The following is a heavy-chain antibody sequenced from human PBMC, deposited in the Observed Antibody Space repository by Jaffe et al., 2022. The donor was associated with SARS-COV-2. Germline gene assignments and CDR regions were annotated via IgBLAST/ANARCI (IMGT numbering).Heavy chain of an antibody. CDR3: ARDVGTGIVVVVAATLGDY. J-gene: IGHJ4*02. CDR2: ISAYNGNT. Sequence: QVQLVQSGAEVKKPGASVKVSCKASGYTFTSYGISWVRQAPGQGLEWMGWISAYNGNTNYAQKLQGRVTMTTDTSTSTAYMELRSLRSDDTAVYYCARDVGTGIVVVVAATLGDYWGQGTLVTVSS. CDR1: GYTFTSYG. V-gene: IGHV1-18*01. D-gene: IGHD2-15*01.